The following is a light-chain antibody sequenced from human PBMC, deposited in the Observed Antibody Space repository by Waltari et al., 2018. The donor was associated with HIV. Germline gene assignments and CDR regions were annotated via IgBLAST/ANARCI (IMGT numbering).Light chain of an antibody. CDR2: AAS. CDR3: LQDYKYPLT. V-gene: IGKV1-6*01. Sequence: AIQMTQSPSSLSASVGDRVTITCRASQGIRNDIGWYQQKPGKAPKLLIYAASSLQSGVPSRFSGSGSGTDFNFTISSLQPEDFATYFCLQDYKYPLTFGGGTRVDIK. J-gene: IGKJ4*01. CDR1: QGIRND.